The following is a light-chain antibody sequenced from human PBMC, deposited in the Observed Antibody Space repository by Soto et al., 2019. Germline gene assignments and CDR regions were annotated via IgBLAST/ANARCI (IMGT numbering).Light chain of an antibody. CDR2: KAS. Sequence: DIQMTQSPSTLSASVGDRVTITCRASQSISSWLAWYQQKPGKAPKLLIYKASSLESGVPSRFSGSGSGTEFTLTISSLQPDDFATYYCQQYNSIRTFGQGTKLDIK. CDR1: QSISSW. CDR3: QQYNSIRT. J-gene: IGKJ1*01. V-gene: IGKV1-5*03.